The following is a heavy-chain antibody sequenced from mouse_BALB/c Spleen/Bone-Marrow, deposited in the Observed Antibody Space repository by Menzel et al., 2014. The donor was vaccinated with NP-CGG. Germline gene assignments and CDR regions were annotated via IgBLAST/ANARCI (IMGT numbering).Heavy chain of an antibody. CDR1: GFNIKDTD. CDR3: AMYYYGSSLFAY. D-gene: IGHD1-1*01. CDR2: IDPANGNT. V-gene: IGHV14-3*02. Sequence: VHVKQSGAELVKPGASVKLSCTASGFNIKDTDMHWVKQRPEQGLEWIGRIDPANGNTKYDPKFQGKATITADTSSNTAYLQLSSLTSEDTAVYYCAMYYYGSSLFAYWGQGTLVIVSA. J-gene: IGHJ3*01.